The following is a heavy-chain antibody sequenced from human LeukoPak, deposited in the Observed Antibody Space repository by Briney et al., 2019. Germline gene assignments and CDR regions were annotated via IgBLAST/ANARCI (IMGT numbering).Heavy chain of an antibody. D-gene: IGHD6-19*01. CDR1: GYTFTNYY. J-gene: IGHJ4*02. CDR3: AREPSIAVAGTVATYFDY. CDR2: INPSGGST. Sequence: ASVKVSCKASGYTFTNYYLHWVRQAPGQGLEWMGIINPSGGSTSYAQKFQGRVTMTRDTSTSTVYMELSSLRSEDTAVYYCAREPSIAVAGTVATYFDYWGQGTLVTVSS. V-gene: IGHV1-46*01.